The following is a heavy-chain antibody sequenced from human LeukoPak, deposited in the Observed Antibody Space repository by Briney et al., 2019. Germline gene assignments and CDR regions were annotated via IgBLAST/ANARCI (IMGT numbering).Heavy chain of an antibody. Sequence: PGGSLRLSCAASGFTFDDYAMHWVRQAPGKGLEWVSGISWNSGSIGYADSVKGRFTISRDNAKNSLYLQMNSLRAEDTALYYCAKDRGYSYGYGVEYWGQGTLVTVSS. D-gene: IGHD5-18*01. CDR3: AKDRGYSYGYGVEY. J-gene: IGHJ4*02. V-gene: IGHV3-9*01. CDR1: GFTFDDYA. CDR2: ISWNSGSI.